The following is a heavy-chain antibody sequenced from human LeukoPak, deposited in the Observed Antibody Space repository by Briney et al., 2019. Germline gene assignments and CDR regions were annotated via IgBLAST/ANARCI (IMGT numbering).Heavy chain of an antibody. CDR3: ARGGGRYSVDY. D-gene: IGHD1-26*01. CDR2: ISPNSGGT. J-gene: IGHJ4*02. CDR1: GYTFTDYY. V-gene: IGHV1-2*02. Sequence: ASVKVSCKASGYTFTDYYIHWVRQAPGQGLEWIGWISPNSGGTKYVQKFQGRVTMTRDTSITTVYMELSGLSFDDAAVYYCARGGGRYSVDYWGQGNLVIVSS.